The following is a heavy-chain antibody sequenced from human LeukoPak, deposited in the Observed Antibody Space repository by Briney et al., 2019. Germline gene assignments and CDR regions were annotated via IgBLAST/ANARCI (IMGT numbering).Heavy chain of an antibody. CDR1: GGSISNYY. V-gene: IGHV4-59*01. D-gene: IGHD5-18*01. CDR3: ARGRGGGYSYGFDY. Sequence: PSETLSLTCTVSGGSISNYYWSWIRQTPGKGLEWIGYIYGTETTKTNPYFKSRVTISVDTSKIQFSLRLNSVTAADTAVYYCARGRGGGYSYGFDYWGRGTLVTVSS. J-gene: IGHJ4*02. CDR2: IYGTETT.